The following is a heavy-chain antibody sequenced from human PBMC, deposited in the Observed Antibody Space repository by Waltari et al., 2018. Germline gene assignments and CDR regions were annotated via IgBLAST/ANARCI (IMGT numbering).Heavy chain of an antibody. CDR3: ATVPTVTTKDY. V-gene: IGHV3-21*01. J-gene: IGHJ4*02. CDR1: RFTFSSHS. D-gene: IGHD4-17*01. Sequence: EVQLVESGGGLVKPGGSLRLSCAASRFTFSSHSMHWVRQAPGKGLEWVSSISSSSSYIYYADSVKGRFTISRDNAKNSLYLQMNSLRAEDTAVYYCATVPTVTTKDYWGQGTLVTVSS. CDR2: ISSSSSYI.